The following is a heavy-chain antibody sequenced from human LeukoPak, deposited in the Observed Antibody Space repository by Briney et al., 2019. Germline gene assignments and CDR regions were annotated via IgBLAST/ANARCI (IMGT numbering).Heavy chain of an antibody. CDR3: ARVLGSYALDY. CDR1: GFSLSNYE. D-gene: IGHD3-10*01. CDR2: ISSSSSYI. V-gene: IGHV3-21*04. J-gene: IGHJ4*02. Sequence: GGSLRLSCAASGFSLSNYEVNWVRQAPGKGLEWVSSISSSSSYIYYADSVKGRFTISRDNAKKSLYLQMNSLRAEDTAVYYCARVLGSYALDYWGQGTLVTVSS.